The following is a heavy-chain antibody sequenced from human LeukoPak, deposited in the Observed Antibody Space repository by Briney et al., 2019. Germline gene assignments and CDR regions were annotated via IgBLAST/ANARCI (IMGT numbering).Heavy chain of an antibody. J-gene: IGHJ4*02. CDR2: ISGSGSDI. Sequence: GGSLRLSCVASGLTSSDYYMGWIRQAPGRGLEWLSYISGSGSDINYADSVKGRFTISRDNAKNSLYLQMNSLRAEDTAVYYCARGRDYCCYPFYFDYWGQGTLVTVSS. D-gene: IGHD2-15*01. V-gene: IGHV3-11*06. CDR3: ARGRDYCCYPFYFDY. CDR1: GLTSSDYY.